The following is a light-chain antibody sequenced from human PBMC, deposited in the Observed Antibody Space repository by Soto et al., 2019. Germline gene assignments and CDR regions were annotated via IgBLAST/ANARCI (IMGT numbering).Light chain of an antibody. Sequence: EIVMTQSPATLSVSPGERATLSCRASHSVSSDLAWNQQKPGQAPRLLIYGASTRAIGIPARFSGSGSGTEFTLTISSLQSEDFAVYYCQQYNNWPPTFGQGTRLEIK. CDR1: HSVSSD. CDR3: QQYNNWPPT. V-gene: IGKV3-15*01. CDR2: GAS. J-gene: IGKJ5*01.